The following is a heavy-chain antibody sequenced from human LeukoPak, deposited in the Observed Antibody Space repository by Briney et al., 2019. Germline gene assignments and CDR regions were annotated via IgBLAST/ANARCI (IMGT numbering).Heavy chain of an antibody. CDR2: IYYSGST. CDR1: GDSIRSYY. CDR3: ARAGYGEDYYYYMDV. J-gene: IGHJ6*03. Sequence: SETLSLTCTVSGDSIRSYYWSWIRQPPGKGLERIGYIYYSGSTNYNPSLKSRVTISVDTSKNQFSLKLSSVTAADTAVYYCARAGYGEDYYYYMDVWGKGTTVTVSS. V-gene: IGHV4-59*08. D-gene: IGHD4/OR15-4a*01.